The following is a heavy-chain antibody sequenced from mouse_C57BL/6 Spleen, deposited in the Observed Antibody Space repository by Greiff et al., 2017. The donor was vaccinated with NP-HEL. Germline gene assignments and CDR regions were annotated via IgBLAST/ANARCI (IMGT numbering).Heavy chain of an antibody. CDR2: IYPGSGNT. CDR3: ARSEVYYYGSSYFDY. V-gene: IGHV1-76*01. CDR1: GYTFTDYY. J-gene: IGHJ2*01. Sequence: VQLQQSGAELVRPGASVKLSCKASGYTFTDYYINWVKQRPGQGLEWIARIYPGSGNTYYNEKFKGKATLTAEKSSSTAYMQLSSLTSEDSAVYFCARSEVYYYGSSYFDYWGQGTTLTVSS. D-gene: IGHD1-1*01.